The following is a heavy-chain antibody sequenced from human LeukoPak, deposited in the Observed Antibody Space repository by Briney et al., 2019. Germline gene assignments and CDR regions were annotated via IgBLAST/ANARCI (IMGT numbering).Heavy chain of an antibody. J-gene: IGHJ4*02. D-gene: IGHD3-10*01. V-gene: IGHV3-48*01. CDR3: ARDRVRKLWLGELYEHFDY. Sequence: TGGSLRLSCAASGFTFSSYSMNWVRQAPGKGLEWVSYISSSSSTIYYADSVKGRFTISRDNAKNSLYLQMNSLRAEDTAVYYCARDRVRKLWLGELYEHFDYWGQGTLVTVSS. CDR1: GFTFSSYS. CDR2: ISSSSSTI.